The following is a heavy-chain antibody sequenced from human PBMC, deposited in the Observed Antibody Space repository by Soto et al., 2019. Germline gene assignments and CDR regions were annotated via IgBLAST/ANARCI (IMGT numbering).Heavy chain of an antibody. V-gene: IGHV4-30-4*01. CDR1: GGSISSRDHY. CDR2: ISNSGST. D-gene: IGHD3-10*01. CDR3: AVQRARGGGWGLYYYGMDV. J-gene: IGHJ6*02. Sequence: SETLSLTCTVSGGSISSRDHYWSWIRQPPGKGLEWIGYISNSGSTYYNPSLKSRLTVSVDTSGNQFSLKLSSVTAADTAVYYCAVQRARGGGWGLYYYGMDVWGQGTTVTVSS.